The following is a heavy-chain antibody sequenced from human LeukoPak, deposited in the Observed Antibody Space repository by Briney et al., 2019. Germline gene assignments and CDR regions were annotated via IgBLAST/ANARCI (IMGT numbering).Heavy chain of an antibody. Sequence: GASVKVSCKASGYTFTGYYMHWVRQAPEQGLEWMGWINPNSGGTNYAQKFQGRVTMTRDTSISTAYMELSRLRSDDTAVYYCARWGGYSYGRRYCTNGVCYTPEDIWGQGTMVAVSS. V-gene: IGHV1-2*02. D-gene: IGHD2-8*01. J-gene: IGHJ3*02. CDR3: ARWGGYSYGRRYCTNGVCYTPEDI. CDR1: GYTFTGYY. CDR2: INPNSGGT.